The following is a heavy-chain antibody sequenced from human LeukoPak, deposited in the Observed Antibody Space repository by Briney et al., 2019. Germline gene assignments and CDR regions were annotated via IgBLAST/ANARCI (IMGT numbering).Heavy chain of an antibody. Sequence: GSSVKVSCKASGGTFSSYAISWVRQAPGQGLEWMGGIIPIFGTANYAQKFLGRVTITADESTSTAYMELSSLRSEDTAVYYCARDTTTGTTSYYGMDVWGKGTTVTVSS. CDR2: IIPIFGTA. V-gene: IGHV1-69*01. CDR3: ARDTTTGTTSYYGMDV. D-gene: IGHD1-1*01. CDR1: GGTFSSYA. J-gene: IGHJ6*04.